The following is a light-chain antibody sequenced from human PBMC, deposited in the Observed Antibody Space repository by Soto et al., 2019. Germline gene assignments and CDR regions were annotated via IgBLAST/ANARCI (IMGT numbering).Light chain of an antibody. CDR2: DVT. CDR3: CSYADSYTYV. J-gene: IGLJ1*01. CDR1: SSDVGGYNY. V-gene: IGLV2-11*01. Sequence: QSALTQPRSVSGSPGQSVTMSCTGTSSDVGGYNYVSWYQQHPGKAPKVIIYDVTKRPSGVSDRFSGSKSDNTASLTISGIQADDEADYYCCSYADSYTYVFGPGTKLTVL.